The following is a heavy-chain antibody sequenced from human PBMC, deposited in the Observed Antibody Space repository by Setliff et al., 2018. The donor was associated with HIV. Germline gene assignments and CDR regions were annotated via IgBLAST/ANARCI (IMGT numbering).Heavy chain of an antibody. V-gene: IGHV4-34*01. D-gene: IGHD1-26*01. J-gene: IGHJ1*01. CDR3: TRGPARRYPGSTVYGL. CDR1: GGPLSGYC. Sequence: PSETLSLTCGLYGGPLSGYCWTWIRQSPGKGLEWIGEINDSGDTKYNPSLMSRLSMSVEKSKNEFSLKVTSLTAADTAVYFCTRGPARRYPGSTVYGLWGQGTPVTVSS. CDR2: INDSGDT.